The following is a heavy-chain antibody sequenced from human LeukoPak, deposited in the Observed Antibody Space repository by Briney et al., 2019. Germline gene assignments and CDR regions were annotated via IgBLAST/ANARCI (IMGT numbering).Heavy chain of an antibody. Sequence: GGSLRLSCAASGFAFTTYCMHWVRQAPGEGLVWVSRITSDGSSTSYADSVKGRFTISRDSAKNTLYLQMNSLRAEDTAVYYCARAIGSGMGSYWFDPWGRGTLVTVSS. CDR1: GFAFTTYC. D-gene: IGHD1-1*01. V-gene: IGHV3-74*01. CDR2: ITSDGSST. CDR3: ARAIGSGMGSYWFDP. J-gene: IGHJ5*02.